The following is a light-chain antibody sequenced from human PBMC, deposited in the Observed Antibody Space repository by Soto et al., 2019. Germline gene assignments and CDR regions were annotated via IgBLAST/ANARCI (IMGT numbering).Light chain of an antibody. J-gene: IGKJ4*01. CDR2: DAS. CDR1: QGIASA. Sequence: AIQLTQSPSSLSASVGDRVTITCRPSQGIASALAWYQQRPGKPPSLLIYDASTSESGVPSRFSGSGSETDFTLTISSLQPEDFGTYYCQQFTTFPVTCGGGTRVEIK. V-gene: IGKV1-13*02. CDR3: QQFTTFPVT.